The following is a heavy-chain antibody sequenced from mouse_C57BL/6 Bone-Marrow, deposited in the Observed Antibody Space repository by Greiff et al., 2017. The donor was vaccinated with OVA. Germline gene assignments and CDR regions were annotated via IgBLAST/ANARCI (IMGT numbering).Heavy chain of an antibody. CDR1: GYTFTSYW. CDR2: IDTSDSYT. D-gene: IGHD1-1*01. Sequence: QVQLQQPGAELVMPGASVKLSCKASGYTFTSYWMHWVKQRPGPGLEWIGEIDTSDSYTTYNQKFQGKSKLTVDKSSSTSYMHLSSLTSEDSSVYYCARRYYGSSPDYWGQGTTLTVSS. CDR3: ARRYYGSSPDY. V-gene: IGHV1-69*01. J-gene: IGHJ2*01.